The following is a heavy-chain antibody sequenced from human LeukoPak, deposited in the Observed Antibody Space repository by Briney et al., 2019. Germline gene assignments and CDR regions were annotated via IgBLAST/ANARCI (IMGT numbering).Heavy chain of an antibody. CDR1: GGSISSYY. J-gene: IGHJ4*02. CDR3: ASYYDILTGYYTH. D-gene: IGHD3-9*01. V-gene: IGHV4-4*09. Sequence: SETLSLTCTVSGGSISSYYWSWIRQPPGKGLEWIGYIYTSGSTNYNPSLKSRVTISVDMSKNQFSLKLSSVTAADTAVYYCASYYDILTGYYTHWGQGTLVTVSS. CDR2: IYTSGST.